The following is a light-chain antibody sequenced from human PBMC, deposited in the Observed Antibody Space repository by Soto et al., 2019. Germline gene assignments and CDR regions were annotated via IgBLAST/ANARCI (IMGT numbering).Light chain of an antibody. J-gene: IGKJ1*01. CDR3: QQYGSSPSWT. Sequence: EIMLTQSPDTLSLSPGERATLSCRASQSLSSSDLAWYQQKPGQAPRLLIYGASSRATGIPDRFSGSGSGTDFTLTISRVEPEDFAVYYCQQYGSSPSWTFGQGTKVDIK. CDR1: QSLSSSD. V-gene: IGKV3-20*01. CDR2: GAS.